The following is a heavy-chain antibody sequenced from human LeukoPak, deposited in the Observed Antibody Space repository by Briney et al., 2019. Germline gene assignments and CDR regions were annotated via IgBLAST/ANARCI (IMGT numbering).Heavy chain of an antibody. D-gene: IGHD3-10*01. Sequence: GASVKVSCKASGYTFTSYGISWVRQAPGQGLEWMGWISAYNGNTNYAQKLQDRVTMTTDTSTSTAYMELRSLRSDDTAVYYCARNSRFSLLWFGELLDYWGQGTLVTVSS. CDR1: GYTFTSYG. J-gene: IGHJ4*02. V-gene: IGHV1-18*04. CDR3: ARNSRFSLLWFGELLDY. CDR2: ISAYNGNT.